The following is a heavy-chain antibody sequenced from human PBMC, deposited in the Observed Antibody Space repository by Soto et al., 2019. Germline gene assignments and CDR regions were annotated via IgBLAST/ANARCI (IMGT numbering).Heavy chain of an antibody. D-gene: IGHD5-18*01. CDR3: ARELVGYSYGITLDY. CDR2: IIPIFGTA. V-gene: IGHV1-69*01. Sequence: QVQLVQSGAEVKKPGSSVKVSCKASGGTFSSYAISWVRQAPGEGLAWMGGIIPIFGTANFAQKFQGRVTITADESTSTAYMELSRLRSEDTAVYYCARELVGYSYGITLDYWGQGTLVTVSS. J-gene: IGHJ4*02. CDR1: GGTFSSYA.